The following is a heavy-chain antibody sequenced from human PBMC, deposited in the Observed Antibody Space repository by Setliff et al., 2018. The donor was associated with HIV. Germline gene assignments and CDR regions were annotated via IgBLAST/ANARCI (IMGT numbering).Heavy chain of an antibody. CDR3: ARIPNHSSGFDY. D-gene: IGHD3-22*01. CDR1: GGTFTNSA. J-gene: IGHJ4*02. Sequence: SVKVSCKASGGTFTNSAIGWVRQAPGQGLEWMGAIVPILGIANSAQKFQGRVTITTDESTNTAYMELSSLRSEDTAVYYCARIPNHSSGFDYWGQGTPVTVSS. V-gene: IGHV1-69*10. CDR2: IVPILGIA.